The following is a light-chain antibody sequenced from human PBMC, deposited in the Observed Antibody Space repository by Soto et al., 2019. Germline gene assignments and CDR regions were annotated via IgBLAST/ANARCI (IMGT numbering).Light chain of an antibody. Sequence: DIQITQSPASASASVGDRVSITCRASQGISSWLAWYQQQPVKAPKLLIYASSSLQRGDPSRFSGSGSGTDVTLSISSLQPEDFATCYCQQANNFPLTLGGGTKVESK. CDR1: QGISSW. V-gene: IGKV1D-12*01. CDR2: ASS. CDR3: QQANNFPLT. J-gene: IGKJ4*01.